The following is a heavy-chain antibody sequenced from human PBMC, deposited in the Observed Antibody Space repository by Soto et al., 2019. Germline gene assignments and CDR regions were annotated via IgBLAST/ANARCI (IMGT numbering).Heavy chain of an antibody. V-gene: IGHV4-30-4*01. CDR1: GASIRSTDYY. D-gene: IGHD2-21*02. CDR3: VRTAREGAVAPHWFDH. Sequence: KSSETLSLTCTVSGASIRSTDYYWSWIRQAPGKGLEWIGYVYYTGSTYYNPSLMSRLTISVDTSKNQFSLKLTSVTAAETAVYYCVRTAREGAVAPHWFDHWGQGTQVTVS. CDR2: VYYTGST. J-gene: IGHJ5*02.